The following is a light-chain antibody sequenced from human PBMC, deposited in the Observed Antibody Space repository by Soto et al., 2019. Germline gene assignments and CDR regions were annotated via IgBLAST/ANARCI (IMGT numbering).Light chain of an antibody. CDR2: AAS. CDR1: QGISSY. J-gene: IGKJ5*01. Sequence: DIQLTQSPSFLSASAGDRVTITCRASQGISSYLAWYQQKPGKAPKLLIYAASTLQSGVPSRFSGSGSGTEFTLTISSLQPEDFATYYCQQYNSYSITFGQGTRLEIK. CDR3: QQYNSYSIT. V-gene: IGKV1-9*01.